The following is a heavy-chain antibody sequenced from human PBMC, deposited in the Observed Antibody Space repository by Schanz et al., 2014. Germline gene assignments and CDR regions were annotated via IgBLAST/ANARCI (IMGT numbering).Heavy chain of an antibody. CDR1: GFTFSTYA. V-gene: IGHV3-23*04. J-gene: IGHJ4*02. CDR2: ISGSGGST. Sequence: EVQLVESGGGVVQPGGSLRLSCAASGFTFSTYAMSWVRQAPGKGLEWVSAISGSGGSTYYADSVKGRFTISRDNSKNTLYLQMNSLRAEDTAVYYCARDRGYCSGGSCLTFDYWGQGTLVTVSS. D-gene: IGHD2-15*01. CDR3: ARDRGYCSGGSCLTFDY.